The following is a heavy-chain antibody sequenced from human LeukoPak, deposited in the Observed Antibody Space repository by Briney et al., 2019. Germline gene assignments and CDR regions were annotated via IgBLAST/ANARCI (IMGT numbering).Heavy chain of an antibody. V-gene: IGHV3-21*04. J-gene: IGHJ3*02. D-gene: IGHD6-19*01. CDR3: AKDYGSGRRENAFDI. CDR2: ISSSSSYI. CDR1: GFTFSSYS. Sequence: PGGSLRLSCAASGFTFSSYSMNWVRQAPGKGLEWVSSISSSSSYIYYADSVKGRFTISRDNAKNSLYLQMNSLRAEDTAVYYCAKDYGSGRRENAFDIWGQGTMVTVSS.